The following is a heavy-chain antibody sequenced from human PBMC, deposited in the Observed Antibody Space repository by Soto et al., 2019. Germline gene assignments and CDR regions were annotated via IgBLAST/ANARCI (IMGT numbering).Heavy chain of an antibody. CDR3: ARGATTIIPDFDY. CDR1: GGSISSYY. D-gene: IGHD1-26*01. CDR2: IYYSGST. V-gene: IGHV4-59*08. Sequence: SETLSLTCTVSGGSISSYYWSWIRQPPGKGLEWIGYIYYSGSTNYNPSLKSRVTISVDTSKNQFSLKLSSVTATDTAVYYCARGATTIIPDFDYWGQGTLVTVSS. J-gene: IGHJ4*02.